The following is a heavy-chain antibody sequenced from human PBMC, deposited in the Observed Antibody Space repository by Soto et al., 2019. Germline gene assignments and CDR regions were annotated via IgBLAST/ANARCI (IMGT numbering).Heavy chain of an antibody. D-gene: IGHD3-10*01. CDR3: ATSTITMIRGVIYFYYGVDV. Sequence: ASVKVSCKASGYTFTIYAISCVRQAPGQGLELMGWISGYNGSTNYAQKLQGRVTMTTDTSTSTAYMELRNLRSDDTAVYYCATSTITMIRGVIYFYYGVDVWGQGTTVTVS. V-gene: IGHV1-18*04. CDR1: GYTFTIYA. CDR2: ISGYNGST. J-gene: IGHJ6*02.